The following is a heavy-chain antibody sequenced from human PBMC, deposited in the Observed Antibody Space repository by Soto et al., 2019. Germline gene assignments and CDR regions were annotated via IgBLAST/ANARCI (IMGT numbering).Heavy chain of an antibody. CDR2: IKHEGIEK. D-gene: IGHD4-17*01. J-gene: IGHJ1*01. V-gene: IGHV3-7*01. CDR3: ARGLLNDYCDCGYFQY. Sequence: EVQLVESGGGLVQPGGSLRLSCAASGFRFIDYWMTWVRQAPGKGLEWVANIKHEGIEKRYADSVKGRFTIARDNAKSSLDLKMNSLTADDTVVYYCARGLLNDYCDCGYFQYWGRGTVVAASS. CDR1: GFRFIDYW.